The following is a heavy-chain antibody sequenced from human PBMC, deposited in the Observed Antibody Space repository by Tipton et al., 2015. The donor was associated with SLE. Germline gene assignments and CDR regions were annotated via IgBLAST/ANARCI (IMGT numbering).Heavy chain of an antibody. CDR2: INDAEGA. CDR1: GYAISSGYY. D-gene: IGHD2-21*01. V-gene: IGHV4-38-2*02. CDR3: ARGFRPYYFDP. J-gene: IGHJ4*02. Sequence: TLSLTCSVSGYAISSGYYWGWIRQSPGKGLEWIGEINDAEGANYNPSLESRVTISIDKSKNRFSLRVSSVTAADTAVYYCARGFRPYYFDPWGQGTLVTVSS.